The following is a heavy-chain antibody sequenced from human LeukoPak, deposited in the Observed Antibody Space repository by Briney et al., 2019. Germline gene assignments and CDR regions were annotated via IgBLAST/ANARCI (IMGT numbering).Heavy chain of an antibody. J-gene: IGHJ3*01. CDR1: GFSVSTSGVG. D-gene: IGHD6-6*01. CDR3: AYRRYSTSSFGSFDV. Sequence: ESGPTLVKPTRTLTLTCTFSGFSVSTSGVGVGWIRQPPGKALEWLALLYWDDSKPYNPSLRDRLTITQDTSKNQVVLTMTNMDPADTATYFCAYRRYSTSSFGSFDVWGQGTVVTVSS. V-gene: IGHV2-5*02. CDR2: LYWDDSK.